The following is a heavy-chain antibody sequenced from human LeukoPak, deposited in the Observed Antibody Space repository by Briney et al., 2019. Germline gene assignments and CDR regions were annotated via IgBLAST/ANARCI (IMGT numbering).Heavy chain of an antibody. Sequence: SETLSLTCTVSGGSISSYYWSWIRQPPGKGLEWIGYIYYSGSTNYNPSLKSRVTISVDTSKNQCSLKLSSVTAADTAVYYCARDLKEYSSSLGAFDIWGQGTMVTVSS. J-gene: IGHJ3*02. V-gene: IGHV4-59*01. CDR2: IYYSGST. CDR3: ARDLKEYSSSLGAFDI. CDR1: GGSISSYY. D-gene: IGHD6-6*01.